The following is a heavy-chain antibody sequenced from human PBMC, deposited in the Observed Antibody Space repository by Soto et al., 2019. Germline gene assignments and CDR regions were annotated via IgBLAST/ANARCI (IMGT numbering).Heavy chain of an antibody. CDR3: TREAGWQRMVPYD. V-gene: IGHV1-18*04. CDR2: ISAFNGDT. D-gene: IGHD6-25*01. J-gene: IGHJ4*02. CDR1: GYTFTSYG. Sequence: QVQLVQSGSEVKKPGASVNVSCKAFGYTFTSYGFSWVRQVPGQGLEWLGWISAFNGDTQYAQTMKGRLTVTTDTSTTTVHMELRSLTPADTAVYYCTREAGWQRMVPYDWGQGTLVGVS.